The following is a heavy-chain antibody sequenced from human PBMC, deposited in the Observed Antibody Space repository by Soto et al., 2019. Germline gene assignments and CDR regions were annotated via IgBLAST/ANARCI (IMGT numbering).Heavy chain of an antibody. CDR3: ARQGGGYVSIDY. J-gene: IGHJ4*02. CDR2: INPVDSDT. Sequence: PGESLKISCKGSGYSFTTHWIGWVRQMPGKGLEWMGIINPVDSDTRYSPSFQGQVTLSVDKSISTAYLQWSSLKASDTAMYYCARQGGGYVSIDYWGQGTMVTVYS. V-gene: IGHV5-51*01. CDR1: GYSFTTHW. D-gene: IGHD5-12*01.